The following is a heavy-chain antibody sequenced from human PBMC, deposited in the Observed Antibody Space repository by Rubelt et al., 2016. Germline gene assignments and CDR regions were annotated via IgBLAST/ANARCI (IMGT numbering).Heavy chain of an antibody. Sequence: EVQLVESGGGLVQPGGSLRLSCAASGFTFSSYAMHWVRQAPGKGLGYVSASSSNGGSTYYANSVKGRFTISRDNSKNTLYLQMGSLRAEDMAVYYCARDFLDAFDIWGQGTMVTVSS. CDR2: SSSNGGST. CDR1: GFTFSSYA. CDR3: ARDFLDAFDI. J-gene: IGHJ3*02. V-gene: IGHV3-64*01.